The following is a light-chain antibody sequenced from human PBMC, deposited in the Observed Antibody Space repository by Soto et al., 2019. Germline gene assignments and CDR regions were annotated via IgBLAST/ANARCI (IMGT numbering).Light chain of an antibody. Sequence: EFVLTQSPATLSLSPGERATLSCRASQSVSSYLAWHQQKPGQAPRLLIYDASNRATGIPARFSGSGSGTDFTLTISSLEPEDFAVYYCQQRSSWPITFGQGTRLEIK. V-gene: IGKV3-11*01. CDR1: QSVSSY. J-gene: IGKJ5*01. CDR2: DAS. CDR3: QQRSSWPIT.